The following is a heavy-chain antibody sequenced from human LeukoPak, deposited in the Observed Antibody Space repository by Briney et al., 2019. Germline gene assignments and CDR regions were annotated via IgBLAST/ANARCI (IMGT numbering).Heavy chain of an antibody. D-gene: IGHD3-10*01. CDR3: AKDSFGEWFGESNFDC. Sequence: PGGSLPLSCAASGFTFSSYAMYCGRQAPGKGLEWVSAICGNGGSTYYADSVKGRFIISSDNSKNTLYLQMNSLRDEDTAVYYCAKDSFGEWFGESNFDCWGQGTPVTVSS. CDR2: ICGNGGST. CDR1: GFTFSSYA. V-gene: IGHV3-23*01. J-gene: IGHJ4*02.